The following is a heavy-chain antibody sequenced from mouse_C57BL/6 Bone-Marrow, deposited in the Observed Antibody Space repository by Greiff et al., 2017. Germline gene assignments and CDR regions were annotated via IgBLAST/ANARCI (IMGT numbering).Heavy chain of an antibody. V-gene: IGHV1-50*01. Sequence: QVQLQQPGAELVKPGASVKLSCKASGYTFTSYWMQWVKQRPGQGLEWIGEIDPSDSYTNYNQKFKGKATLTVDTSSSTAYMQLSSLTSEDSAVYYCARPDYDVAWFAYWGQGTLVTVS. CDR1: GYTFTSYW. CDR2: IDPSDSYT. D-gene: IGHD2-4*01. CDR3: ARPDYDVAWFAY. J-gene: IGHJ3*01.